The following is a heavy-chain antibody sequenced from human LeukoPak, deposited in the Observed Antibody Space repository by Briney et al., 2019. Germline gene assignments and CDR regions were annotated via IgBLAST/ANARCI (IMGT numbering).Heavy chain of an antibody. D-gene: IGHD1-7*01. CDR2: IYTSGST. CDR1: GGSISSYY. CDR3: ARDRAGGELRYWFDP. V-gene: IGHV4-4*07. Sequence: SETLSLTCTVSGGSISSYYLSWIRQPAGKGLEWIGRIYTSGSTNYNPSLKSRVTMSVDTSKNQFSLKLSSVTAADTAVYYCARDRAGGELRYWFDPWGQGTLVTVSS. J-gene: IGHJ5*02.